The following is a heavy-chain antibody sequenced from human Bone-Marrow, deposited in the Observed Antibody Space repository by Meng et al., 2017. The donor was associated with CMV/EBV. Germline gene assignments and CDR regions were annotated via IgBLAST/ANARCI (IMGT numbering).Heavy chain of an antibody. J-gene: IGHJ6*02. CDR3: ARDSSTWRNYYYYGMDV. D-gene: IGHD2-15*01. CDR2: IKQDGSDK. Sequence: GESLKISCAAAGFTFSSYWMSWVRQTAGRGLEWVANIKQDGSDKHYVDSLKGRFTISRDNAMNSLYLQMNSLRAEDTATYYCARDSSTWRNYYYYGMDVWGQGTTVTVSS. V-gene: IGHV3-7*01. CDR1: GFTFSSYW.